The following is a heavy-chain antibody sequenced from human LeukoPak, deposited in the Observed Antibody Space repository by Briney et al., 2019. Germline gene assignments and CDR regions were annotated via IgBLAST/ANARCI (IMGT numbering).Heavy chain of an antibody. V-gene: IGHV4-30-2*01. J-gene: IGHJ2*01. CDR2: IYHSGST. CDR3: ARLLLWFGESWYFDL. D-gene: IGHD3-10*01. CDR1: GGSISSGGYS. Sequence: SQTLSLTCAVSGGSISSGGYSWSWIRQPPGKGLEWIGYIYHSGSTYYNPSLKSRVTISVDRSKNQFSLKLSSVTAADTAVYYCARLLLWFGESWYFDLWGRGTLVTVSS.